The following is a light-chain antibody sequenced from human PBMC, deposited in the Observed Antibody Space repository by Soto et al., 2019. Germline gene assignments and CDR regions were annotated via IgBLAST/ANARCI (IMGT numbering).Light chain of an antibody. V-gene: IGKV1-5*01. Sequence: DIQMTQSPSTLSASVGDRVTITCRASQSISSWLAWYQQKPGKAPKLLIYDASSLESGVPSRFSGSASGTEFTLTISSLQPDDFATYYCQQYNSYSTFGQGTKVDTK. CDR3: QQYNSYST. CDR1: QSISSW. CDR2: DAS. J-gene: IGKJ1*01.